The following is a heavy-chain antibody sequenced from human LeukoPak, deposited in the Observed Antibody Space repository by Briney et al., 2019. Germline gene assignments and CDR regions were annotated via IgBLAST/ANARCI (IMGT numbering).Heavy chain of an antibody. V-gene: IGHV1-69*13. CDR1: GGTFSSYA. Sequence: SVKVSCKASGGTFSSYAISWVRQAPGQGLEWMGGIIPIFGTANYAQKFQGRVTITADESTSTAYMELSSLRSEDTAVYYCARSPKWELHDAFDIWGQGTMVTVSS. J-gene: IGHJ3*02. CDR3: ARSPKWELHDAFDI. CDR2: IIPIFGTA. D-gene: IGHD1-26*01.